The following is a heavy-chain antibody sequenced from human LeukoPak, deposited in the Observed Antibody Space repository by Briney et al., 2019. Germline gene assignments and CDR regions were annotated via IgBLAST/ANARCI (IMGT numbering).Heavy chain of an antibody. V-gene: IGHV3-7*01. J-gene: IGHJ4*02. CDR3: ARHYDSTGYSLGY. Sequence: PGGFLRLSCAASGFTFSSYWMTWVRQAPGKGLEWVANIKQDGSQEYYVDSVKGRFTISRDNGKNSLYLQMNSLRAEDTAVYYCARHYDSTGYSLGYWGQGTLVTVSS. D-gene: IGHD3-22*01. CDR2: IKQDGSQE. CDR1: GFTFSSYW.